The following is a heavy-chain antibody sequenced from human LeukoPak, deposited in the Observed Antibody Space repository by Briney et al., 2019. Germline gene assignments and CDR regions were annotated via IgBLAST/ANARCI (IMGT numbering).Heavy chain of an antibody. CDR3: ARLGYAEAYCGGDCYSPFYYYMDV. J-gene: IGHJ6*03. Sequence: KSSETLSLTCTVSGGSISSYYWSWIRQPPGKGLEWIGYIFYSGSTNYNPSLKSRVTISVDTSKNQFSLKLSSVTAADTAVYYCARLGYAEAYCGGDCYSPFYYYMDVWGKGTTVTVSS. CDR1: GGSISSYY. V-gene: IGHV4-59*08. CDR2: IFYSGST. D-gene: IGHD2-21*02.